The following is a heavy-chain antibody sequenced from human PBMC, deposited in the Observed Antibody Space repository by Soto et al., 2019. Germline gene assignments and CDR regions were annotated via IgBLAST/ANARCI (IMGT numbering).Heavy chain of an antibody. D-gene: IGHD6-19*01. CDR2: IYWNGDE. Sequence: QITLKESGPTLVKPTQTLTLTCTFTGFSLSSRHVAVGWIRQPPGKAPEWLALIYWNGDEHYSPSLKSRLTLTKDTSKNRVIITMADMDPEDTATYFCAHGSGWVFDCWGQGTLFTVSS. V-gene: IGHV2-5*01. CDR3: AHGSGWVFDC. CDR1: GFSLSSRHVA. J-gene: IGHJ4*02.